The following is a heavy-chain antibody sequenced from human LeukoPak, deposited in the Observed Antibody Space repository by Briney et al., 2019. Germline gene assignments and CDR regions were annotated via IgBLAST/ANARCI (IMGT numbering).Heavy chain of an antibody. J-gene: IGHJ5*02. V-gene: IGHV4-59*01. CDR3: ARASVEYYYDSSGFSRGNNWFDP. CDR1: GGSISSYC. CDR2: IFYSGST. Sequence: PSETLSLTCTVSGGSISSYCWSWIRQPPGKGLEWIGYIFYSGSTNYNPSLKSRVTISVDTSKNQFSLKLSSVTAADTAVYYCARASVEYYYDSSGFSRGNNWFDPWGQGTLVTVSS. D-gene: IGHD3-22*01.